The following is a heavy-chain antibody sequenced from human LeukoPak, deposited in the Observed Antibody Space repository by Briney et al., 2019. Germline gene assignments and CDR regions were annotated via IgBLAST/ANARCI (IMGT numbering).Heavy chain of an antibody. D-gene: IGHD2-2*01. CDR1: GFTFSSYS. CDR2: ISSSSSYI. CDR3: ARPRLGYCSSTSCYGYFQH. V-gene: IGHV3-21*01. Sequence: TGGSLRLSCAASGFTFSSYSMNWVRQAPGKWPEWVSSISSSSSYIYYADSVKGRFTISRDNAKNSLYLQMNSLRAEDTAVYYCARPRLGYCSSTSCYGYFQHWCQGNLVTVSS. J-gene: IGHJ1*01.